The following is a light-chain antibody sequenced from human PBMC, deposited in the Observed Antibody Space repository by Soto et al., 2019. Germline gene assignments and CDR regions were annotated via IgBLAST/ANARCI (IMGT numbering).Light chain of an antibody. J-gene: IGLJ1*01. CDR1: SSDGGGYNY. CDR2: DVI. Sequence: QSARTQPRSVSGAPGQSVTISFTGTSSDGGGYNYVSWYQQHLGKAPKLIIYDVIKRPSGVPDRFSGSKSGNTASLTISGLQGEDEADYYCCSYAGSYTHVFGTGTKLTVL. V-gene: IGLV2-11*01. CDR3: CSYAGSYTHV.